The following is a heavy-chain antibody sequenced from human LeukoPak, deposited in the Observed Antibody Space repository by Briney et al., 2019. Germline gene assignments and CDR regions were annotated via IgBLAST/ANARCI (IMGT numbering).Heavy chain of an antibody. CDR2: ISYDGSNK. CDR1: GFTFSSYG. D-gene: IGHD2-15*01. Sequence: PGRSLRLSCAASGFTFSSYGMHWVRQAPGKGLEWVAVISYDGSNKYYADSVKGRFTISRDNSKNTLYLQMNSLRAEDTAVYYCAKVGVVVAATASHYYYYMDVWGKGTTVTVSS. J-gene: IGHJ6*03. CDR3: AKVGVVVAATASHYYYYMDV. V-gene: IGHV3-30*18.